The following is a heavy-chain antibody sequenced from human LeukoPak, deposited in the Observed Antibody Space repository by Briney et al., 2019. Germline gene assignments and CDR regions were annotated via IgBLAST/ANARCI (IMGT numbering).Heavy chain of an antibody. CDR3: ARVGCSSTRGSMHLDY. D-gene: IGHD2-2*01. CDR1: GFTFSSYA. J-gene: IGHJ4*02. V-gene: IGHV3-30*04. CDR2: ISYDGSTK. Sequence: AESLTLSCAVSGFTFSSYAMHWVRQAPGKGLEWVAVISYDGSTKYYAASVEGRFTISRDHSKNTLYLQIDSRRAWDRAFYYCARVGCSSTRGSMHLDYRGQGTLVTVSS.